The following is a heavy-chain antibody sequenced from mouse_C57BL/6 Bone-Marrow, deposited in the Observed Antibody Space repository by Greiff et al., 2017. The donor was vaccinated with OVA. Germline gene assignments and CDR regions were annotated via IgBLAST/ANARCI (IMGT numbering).Heavy chain of an antibody. D-gene: IGHD2-3*01. Sequence: EVQRVESGAELVRPGASVKLSCTASGFNIKDDYMHWVKQRPEQGLEWIGWIDPENGDTEYASKFQGKATITADTSSNTAYLQLSSLTSEDTAVYYCTTGKGWLLRYFDVWGTGTTVTVSS. J-gene: IGHJ1*03. CDR1: GFNIKDDY. V-gene: IGHV14-4*01. CDR3: TTGKGWLLRYFDV. CDR2: IDPENGDT.